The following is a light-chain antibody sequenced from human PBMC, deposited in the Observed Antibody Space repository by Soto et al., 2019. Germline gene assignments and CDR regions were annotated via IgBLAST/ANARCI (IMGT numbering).Light chain of an antibody. CDR3: QQYNSWLPWT. V-gene: IGKV3-15*01. CDR2: DAS. Sequence: EIVMMQSPATLSVSPGERATLSCRASQSVSSNLAWYQQKPGQAPRLLIYDASTRATGIPARFSGSGSGTEFTLTISSLQSEDFAVYYCQQYNSWLPWTFGQGTKVEIK. J-gene: IGKJ1*01. CDR1: QSVSSN.